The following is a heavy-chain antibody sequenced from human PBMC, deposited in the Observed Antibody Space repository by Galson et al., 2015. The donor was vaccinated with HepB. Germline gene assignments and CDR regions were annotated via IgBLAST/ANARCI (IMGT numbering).Heavy chain of an antibody. CDR2: ISSSSSTI. Sequence: SLRLSCAASGFTFSSYNMNWVRQAPGKGLEWVSYISSSSSTIYYADSVKGRFTISRDNAKNSLYLQMNSLRAEDTAVYYCARGVTDRAYYYYYMDVWGKGTTGTVSS. J-gene: IGHJ6*03. CDR3: ARGVTDRAYYYYYMDV. D-gene: IGHD5-18*01. V-gene: IGHV3-48*01. CDR1: GFTFSSYN.